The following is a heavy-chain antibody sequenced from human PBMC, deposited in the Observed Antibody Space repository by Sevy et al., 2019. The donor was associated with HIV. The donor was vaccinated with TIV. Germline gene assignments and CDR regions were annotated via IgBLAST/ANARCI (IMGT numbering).Heavy chain of an antibody. CDR1: GFTFNNYG. V-gene: IGHV3-30*18. J-gene: IGHJ4*02. Sequence: GGCLRLSCAASGFTFNNYGMHWVRQAPGKGLEWVAVISYDGSDKYYADSVKGRFIISRDTSRNTLYLQMDSLRAEDTAVYYCAKDQAFYYDSYIDYWGQGTVVTVSS. CDR3: AKDQAFYYDSYIDY. CDR2: ISYDGSDK. D-gene: IGHD3-16*01.